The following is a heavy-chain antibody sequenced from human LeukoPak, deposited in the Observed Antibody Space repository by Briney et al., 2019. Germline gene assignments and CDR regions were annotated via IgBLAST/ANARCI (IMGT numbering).Heavy chain of an antibody. CDR2: IWYDGSNK. V-gene: IGHV3-33*01. CDR3: ARASITMIVVVPDY. J-gene: IGHJ4*02. CDR1: GFTFSSYG. Sequence: GGSLRLSCAASGFTFSSYGMHWVRQAPGKGLEWVAVIWYDGSNKYYADSVKGRFTISRDNSKNTLYLQMNSLRAEDTAVYYCARASITMIVVVPDYWGQGTLDTVSS. D-gene: IGHD3-22*01.